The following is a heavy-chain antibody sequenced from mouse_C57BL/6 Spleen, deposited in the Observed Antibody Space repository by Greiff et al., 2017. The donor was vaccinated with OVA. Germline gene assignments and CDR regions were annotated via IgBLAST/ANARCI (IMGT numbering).Heavy chain of an antibody. Sequence: EVQLQQSGPGLVKPSQSLSLTCSVPGYSITSGYYWNWIRQFPGNKLEWMGYISYDGSNNYNPSLKNRISITRDTSKNQFFLKLNSVTTEDTATYYCVRDDGYSFAYWGQGTLVTVSA. CDR3: VRDDGYSFAY. CDR1: GYSITSGYY. CDR2: ISYDGSN. J-gene: IGHJ3*01. V-gene: IGHV3-6*01. D-gene: IGHD2-3*01.